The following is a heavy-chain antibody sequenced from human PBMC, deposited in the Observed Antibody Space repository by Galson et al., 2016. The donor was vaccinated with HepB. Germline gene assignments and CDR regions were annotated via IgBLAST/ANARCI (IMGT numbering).Heavy chain of an antibody. D-gene: IGHD2-2*01. V-gene: IGHV1-2*02. CDR1: GYTFSDYF. J-gene: IGHJ6*03. CDR2: INAKTGGT. Sequence: SVKVSCKASGYTFSDYFIYWMRQAPGQGLEWMGLINAKTGGTHTAQKFLGRVSMTRDTSINTAYIEVRSLNSDDTAMYFCARGVTTSWHPRGNNYYDMDVWGVGTTVAVSS. CDR3: ARGVTTSWHPRGNNYYDMDV.